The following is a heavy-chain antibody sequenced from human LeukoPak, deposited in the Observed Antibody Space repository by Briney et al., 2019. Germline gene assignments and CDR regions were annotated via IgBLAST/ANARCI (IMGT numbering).Heavy chain of an antibody. V-gene: IGHV3-7*01. CDR1: GFTFTDYW. D-gene: IGHD5-18*01. CDR3: ASLRGYSYAWYFDL. Sequence: GGSLRLSCAVSGFTFTDYWMNWVRQAPGKGLEWVASIRQDGGEKSYVDSVKGRFTISRDNTKSSLYLQINSLRAEDTAVYYCASLRGYSYAWYFDLWGRGTLVTVSS. J-gene: IGHJ2*01. CDR2: IRQDGGEK.